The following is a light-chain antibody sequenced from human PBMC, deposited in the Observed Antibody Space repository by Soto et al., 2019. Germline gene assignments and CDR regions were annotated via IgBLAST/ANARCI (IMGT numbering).Light chain of an antibody. V-gene: IGKV1D-16*01. CDR1: QDINSY. CDR3: QQYNIYPLT. Sequence: DVRMTQSPSSLSASVGDRVTITCRASQDINSYLAWYQQKPGNAPKSLIYAASSLQTGVPSRFRGSESGTDFTLTISNLQPEDSATYYCQQYNIYPLTFGGGTKVEIK. J-gene: IGKJ4*01. CDR2: AAS.